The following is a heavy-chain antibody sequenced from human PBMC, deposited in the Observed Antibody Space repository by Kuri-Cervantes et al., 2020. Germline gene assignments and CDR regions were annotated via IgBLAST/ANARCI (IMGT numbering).Heavy chain of an antibody. CDR1: GGSVSSGSYY. V-gene: IGHV4-61*01. J-gene: IGHJ6*03. CDR3: ARGGLRGPYYYYMDV. D-gene: IGHD1-26*01. Sequence: SETLSLTCTVSGGSVSSGSYYWSWIRQPPGKGLEWIGYIYYSGSTNYNPSLKSRVTISVDTSKNQFSLKLSSVTAADTAVYYCARGGLRGPYYYYMDVWGKGTTVTVSS. CDR2: IYYSGST.